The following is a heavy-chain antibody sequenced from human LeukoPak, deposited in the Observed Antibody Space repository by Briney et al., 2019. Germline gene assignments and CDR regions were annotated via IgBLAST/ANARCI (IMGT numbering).Heavy chain of an antibody. J-gene: IGHJ3*02. CDR3: ARGGPYSSSWLYDAFDI. CDR2: IIPIFGTA. CDR1: GGTFSSYA. D-gene: IGHD6-13*01. V-gene: IGHV1-69*13. Sequence: SVKVFCKASGGTFSSYAISWVRQAPGQGLEWMGGIIPIFGTANYAQKFQGRVTITADESTSTAYMELSSLRSEDTAVYYCARGGPYSSSWLYDAFDIWGQGTMVTVSS.